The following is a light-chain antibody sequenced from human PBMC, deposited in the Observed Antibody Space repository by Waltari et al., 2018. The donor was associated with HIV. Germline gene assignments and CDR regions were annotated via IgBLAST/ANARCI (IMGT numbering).Light chain of an antibody. Sequence: QSALTQPASVSGSLGPSITISCIATTSDIGLHKSISCYQCPPDKAPQLAIYDSDSRPFGIPFRFSGAQSGNSASLTFSGLQADDEADYYCASYVNGDTVVFGGGTKVTVL. CDR2: DSD. J-gene: IGLJ2*01. V-gene: IGLV2-14*03. CDR1: TSDIGLHKS. CDR3: ASYVNGDTVV.